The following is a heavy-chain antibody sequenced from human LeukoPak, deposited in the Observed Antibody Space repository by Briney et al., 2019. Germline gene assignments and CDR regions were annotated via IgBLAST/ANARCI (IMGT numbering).Heavy chain of an antibody. D-gene: IGHD2-15*01. Sequence: SETLSLTCAVYGGSFSGYYWSWIRQPPGKGLEWIGEINHSGSTNYNPSLKSRVTISVDTSKNQFSLKLSSVTAADTAVYYCARGRILEDWGQGTLVTVSS. CDR1: GGSFSGYY. J-gene: IGHJ4*02. CDR2: INHSGST. CDR3: ARGRILED. V-gene: IGHV4-34*01.